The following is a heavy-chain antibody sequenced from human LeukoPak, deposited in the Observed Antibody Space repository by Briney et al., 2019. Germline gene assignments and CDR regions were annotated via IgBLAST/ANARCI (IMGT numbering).Heavy chain of an antibody. CDR1: GYIVTSYA. D-gene: IGHD3-22*01. Sequence: ASVKVSCKASGYIVTSYAMNWVRQAPGQGPEWMGWINTNTGSPTYAQGFTGRFVFSLDTSVSTAYLQISSLKAEDTAVYYCARQKTDYYDSSGYYIFDYWGQGTLVTVSS. J-gene: IGHJ4*02. CDR2: INTNTGSP. V-gene: IGHV7-4-1*02. CDR3: ARQKTDYYDSSGYYIFDY.